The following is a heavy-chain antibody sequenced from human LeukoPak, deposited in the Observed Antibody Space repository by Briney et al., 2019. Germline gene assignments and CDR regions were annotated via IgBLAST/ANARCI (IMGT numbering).Heavy chain of an antibody. D-gene: IGHD6-19*01. CDR1: GFTFYNYA. CDR2: ISWNSGYI. CDR3: AKVRGTYSSGYFFDY. V-gene: IGHV3-9*01. J-gene: IGHJ4*02. Sequence: PGRSLRLSCAASGFTFYNYAMHWVRQAPGKGLEWLSSISWNSGYIGYAHSVKGRFTISRDNAKKSLDLQMNSLRAEDTAFYYCAKVRGTYSSGYFFDYWGQGTLVTVSS.